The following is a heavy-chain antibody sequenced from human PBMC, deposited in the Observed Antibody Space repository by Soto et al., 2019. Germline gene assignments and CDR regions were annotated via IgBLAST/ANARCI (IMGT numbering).Heavy chain of an antibody. CDR1: GGSIRSSSSY. J-gene: IGHJ6*02. V-gene: IGHV4-39*01. CDR2: IYYSGST. Sequence: SATLSLTCTVSGGSIRSSSSYWGWISEPPGKGLELIGSIYYSGSTYYNPSLKSRVSISVDTSKNQFSLKLSSVTAADTAVYYCARQTSSGKAEYYYYYYGMDVWGQGTTVT. D-gene: IGHD3-10*01. CDR3: ARQTSSGKAEYYYYYYGMDV.